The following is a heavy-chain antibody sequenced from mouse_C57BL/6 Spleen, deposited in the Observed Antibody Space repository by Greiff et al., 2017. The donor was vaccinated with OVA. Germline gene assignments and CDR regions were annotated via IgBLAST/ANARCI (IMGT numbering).Heavy chain of an antibody. CDR3: ARGYDGYYAWFAY. CDR1: GYTFTSYW. V-gene: IGHV1-55*01. CDR2: IYPGSGST. Sequence: QVQLQQPGAELVKPGASVMMSCKASGYTFTSYWITWVKQRPGQGLEWIGDIYPGSGSTNYNEKFKSKATLTVDTSSSTAYMQLSSLTSEDSAVYYCARGYDGYYAWFAYWGQGTLVTVSA. J-gene: IGHJ3*01. D-gene: IGHD2-3*01.